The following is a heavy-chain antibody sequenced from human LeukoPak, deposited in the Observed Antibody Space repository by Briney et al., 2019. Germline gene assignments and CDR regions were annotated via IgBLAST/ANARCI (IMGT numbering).Heavy chain of an antibody. V-gene: IGHV3-48*03. CDR3: ARESGSYLDAFDI. J-gene: IGHJ3*02. D-gene: IGHD1-26*01. Sequence: PGGSLRLSCAASGFTFSSYELNWVRQAPGKGLEWVSYISSSGSTIYYADSMKGRFTISRDNAKNSLYPQMNSLRAEDTAVYYCARESGSYLDAFDIWGQGTMVTVSS. CDR1: GFTFSSYE. CDR2: ISSSGSTI.